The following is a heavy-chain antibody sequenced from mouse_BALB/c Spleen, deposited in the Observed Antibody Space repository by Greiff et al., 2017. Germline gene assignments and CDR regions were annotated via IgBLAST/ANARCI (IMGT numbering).Heavy chain of an antibody. V-gene: IGHV1-66*01. D-gene: IGHD1-1*01. CDR1: GYSFTSYY. J-gene: IGHJ4*01. CDR3: ARSCITTVVGAMDY. Sequence: VQLKESGPELVKPGASVKISCKASGYSFTSYYIHWVKQRPGQGLEWIGWIFPGSGNTKYNEKFKGKATLTADTSSSTAYMQLSSLTSEDSAVYFCARSCITTVVGAMDYWGQGTSVTVSS. CDR2: IFPGSGNT.